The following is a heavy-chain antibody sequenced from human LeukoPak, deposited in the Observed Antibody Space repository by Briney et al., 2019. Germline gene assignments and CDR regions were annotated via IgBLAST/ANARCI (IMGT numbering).Heavy chain of an antibody. CDR3: ARGPNYGSRSDYFDY. J-gene: IGHJ4*02. D-gene: IGHD3-10*01. CDR2: MKEDGSEK. V-gene: IGHV3-7*03. CDR1: GFTFSDYW. Sequence: GGSLRLSCAASGFTFSDYWMNWVCQAPGKGLEWVANMKEDGSEKYCVDCVKGRFTISRDNAKNSLYLQMNSLRVEDTAVYYCARGPNYGSRSDYFDYWGQGTLVTVSS.